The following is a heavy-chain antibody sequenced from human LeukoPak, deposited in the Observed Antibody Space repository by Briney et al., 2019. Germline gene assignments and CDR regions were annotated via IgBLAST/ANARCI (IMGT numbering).Heavy chain of an antibody. J-gene: IGHJ4*02. V-gene: IGHV1-8*01. D-gene: IGHD3-16*01. Sequence: GASVKVSCKASGYTFTSYDINWVRQATGQGLEWMGWMNPNSGNTGYAQKFQGRVTMTRNTSISTAYMELSSLRSEDTAVYYCARDGGQVGVYYFDYWGQGTLVTVSS. CDR1: GYTFTSYD. CDR3: ARDGGQVGVYYFDY. CDR2: MNPNSGNT.